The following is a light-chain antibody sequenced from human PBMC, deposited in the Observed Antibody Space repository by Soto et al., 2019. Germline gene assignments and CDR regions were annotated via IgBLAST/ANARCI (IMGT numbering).Light chain of an antibody. CDR1: SSDVGGYNY. Sequence: SVLTQPASVSGSPGQSITISCTGTSSDVGGYNYVSWYQQHPGKAPKLMIYEVSNRPSGVSNRFSGSKSGNTASLTISGLQAEDEADYYCSSYTSSSLVVFGGGTKLTVL. CDR3: SSYTSSSLVV. V-gene: IGLV2-14*01. J-gene: IGLJ2*01. CDR2: EVS.